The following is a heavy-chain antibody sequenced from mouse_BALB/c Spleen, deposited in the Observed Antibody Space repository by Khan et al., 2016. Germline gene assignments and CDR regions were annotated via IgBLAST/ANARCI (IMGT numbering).Heavy chain of an antibody. D-gene: IGHD1-1*01. CDR3: ARDYYGGSYFDY. J-gene: IGHJ2*01. V-gene: IGHV3-1*02. CDR2: IHNSGNT. Sequence: EVQLQESGPDLVKPSQSLSLTCTVTGYSITSGYSWYWIRQSPGNKLEWMGNIHNSGNTNYNPSLKSRISITRDTSKNQFFLQLNSVTTEDTATXYYARDYYGGSYFDYWDQSTTLTVSS. CDR1: GYSITSGYS.